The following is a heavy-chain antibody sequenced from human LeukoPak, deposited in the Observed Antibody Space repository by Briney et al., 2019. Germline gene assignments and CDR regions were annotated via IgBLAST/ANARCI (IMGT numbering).Heavy chain of an antibody. V-gene: IGHV4-34*01. CDR3: ARDVIVEGTYWFDP. CDR2: INHSGGT. CDR1: GGSFRGYY. J-gene: IGHJ5*02. Sequence: SETLSLTCAVYGGSFRGYYWSWIRQPPGKGLEWIGEINHSGGTNYNPSLESRVTLSVDTSKNQFSLKLTSATAADTAVYYCARDVIVEGTYWFDPWGQGTLVTVSS. D-gene: IGHD1-26*01.